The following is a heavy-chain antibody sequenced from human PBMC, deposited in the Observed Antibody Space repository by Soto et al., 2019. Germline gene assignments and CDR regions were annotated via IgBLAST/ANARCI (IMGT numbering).Heavy chain of an antibody. D-gene: IGHD6-13*01. J-gene: IGHJ1*01. CDR1: GGSFSGYC. CDR2: ICHGGGA. V-gene: IGHV4-34*01. CDR3: AGYSNSWSKYVKH. Sequence: VQLQQWGAGLLKPSETLSLTCAVYGGSFSGYCWSWIRQTPGERLEWVGDICHGGGANYNPSLKSRVSFEMDPSKNQFSLKLNSVMAADTAVYYCAGYSNSWSKYVKHWGRGSLVTVSS.